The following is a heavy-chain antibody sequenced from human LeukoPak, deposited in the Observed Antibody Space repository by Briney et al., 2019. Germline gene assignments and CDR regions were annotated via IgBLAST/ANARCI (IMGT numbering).Heavy chain of an antibody. CDR2: ISGSGGST. J-gene: IGHJ4*02. CDR1: GFTFSSYA. CDR3: AKLYSSGINAFDY. V-gene: IGHV3-23*01. D-gene: IGHD6-19*01. Sequence: GGSLRLSCAASGFTFSSYAMSWVRQAPGKGLEWVSAISGSGGSTYYADSVKGRFTISRDNSKNTLYLQMNSLGAEDTAVYYCAKLYSSGINAFDYWGQGTLVTVSS.